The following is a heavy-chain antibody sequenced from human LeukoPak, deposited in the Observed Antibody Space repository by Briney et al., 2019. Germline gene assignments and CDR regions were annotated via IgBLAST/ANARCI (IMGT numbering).Heavy chain of an antibody. J-gene: IGHJ4*02. CDR2: IYYSGST. Sequence: PSETLSLTCTVSGGSISSYYWSWIRQPPGKGLEWIGYIYYSGSTNYNPSLKSRVTISVDTSKNQFSLKLSSVTAADTAVYYCARDQIDYGGNSGVDYWGQGTLVTVSS. CDR3: ARDQIDYGGNSGVDY. CDR1: GGSISSYY. V-gene: IGHV4-59*12. D-gene: IGHD4-23*01.